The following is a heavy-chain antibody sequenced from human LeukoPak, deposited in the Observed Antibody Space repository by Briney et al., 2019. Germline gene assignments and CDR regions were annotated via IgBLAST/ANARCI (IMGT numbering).Heavy chain of an antibody. CDR3: ARLTHSYYGDSRGYYPYYYMAV. V-gene: IGHV4-39*02. CDR1: GGPITISDYY. D-gene: IGHD3-22*01. CDR2: ISYTGNA. Sequence: KPSETLSLTCSVSGGPITISDYYWGWIRQPPGKGLEWIGRISYTGNAYYSPSLKSRVTMSVDTSNNLFSLRLRSVTAGDTAVYFCARLTHSYYGDSRGYYPYYYMAVWGKGTTVTVSS. J-gene: IGHJ6*03.